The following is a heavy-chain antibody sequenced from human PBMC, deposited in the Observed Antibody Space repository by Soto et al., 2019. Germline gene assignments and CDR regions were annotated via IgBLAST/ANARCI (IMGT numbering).Heavy chain of an antibody. J-gene: IGHJ5*02. D-gene: IGHD6-13*01. V-gene: IGHV3-11*01. CDR3: ARESWYTDPS. CDR2: ISQRGAAL. CDR1: GFTFSGFY. Sequence: QVQLVESGGGLVKPGGSLRLSCVASGFTFSGFYMTWIRQAPGKGLEWVSYISQRGAALDYADSVMGRFTISRDNAKNSLYLQMNGLRVEDTAVYYCARESWYTDPSWGQGTLVTVSS.